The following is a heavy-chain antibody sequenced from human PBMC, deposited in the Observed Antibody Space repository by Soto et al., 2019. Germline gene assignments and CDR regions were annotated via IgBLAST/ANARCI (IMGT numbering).Heavy chain of an antibody. Sequence: SVKVSCKASGGSFISYIFTWVRQAPGQGLEWMGRSIPIQGRADYALKFQDRVTITADESTSTAYMELSSLRSEDTAVYYCASGYCSGGSCYISNYYCYGMDVWGQGTTVTVPS. CDR2: SIPIQGRA. CDR1: GGSFISYI. V-gene: IGHV1-69*02. D-gene: IGHD2-15*01. J-gene: IGHJ6*02. CDR3: ASGYCSGGSCYISNYYCYGMDV.